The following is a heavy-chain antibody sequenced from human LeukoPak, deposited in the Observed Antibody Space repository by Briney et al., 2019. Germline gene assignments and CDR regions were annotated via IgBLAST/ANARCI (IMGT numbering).Heavy chain of an antibody. D-gene: IGHD3-10*01. CDR1: GLTFSSFW. CDR3: ARGRGLES. J-gene: IGHJ4*02. V-gene: IGHV3-7*03. Sequence: GGSLRLSCADSGLTFSSFWMTRVRQAPGKGLEWVANIKQDGSEEYYVDSVKGRFTISRDNAKKSLFLQMNSLRAEDTAVYYCARGRGLESWGQGTLVTVSS. CDR2: IKQDGSEE.